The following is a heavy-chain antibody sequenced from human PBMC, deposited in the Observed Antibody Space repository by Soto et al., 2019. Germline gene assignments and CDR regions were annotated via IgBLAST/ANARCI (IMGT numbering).Heavy chain of an antibody. V-gene: IGHV3-23*01. J-gene: IGHJ4*02. D-gene: IGHD5-18*01. CDR2: ITGSGGST. CDR3: AKEGDLIGYNYGSCFDY. Sequence: GGSLRLSCAASGFTFSSYSMSWVRQAPGKGLEWVSAITGSGGSTYYADSVKGRFTISRDNSKNTLYLQINSLRAEDTAVYYCAKEGDLIGYNYGSCFDYWGQGTLVTVSS. CDR1: GFTFSSYS.